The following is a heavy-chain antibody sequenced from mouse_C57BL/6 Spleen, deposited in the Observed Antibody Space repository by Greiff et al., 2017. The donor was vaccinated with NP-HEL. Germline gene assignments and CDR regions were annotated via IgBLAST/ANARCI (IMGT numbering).Heavy chain of an antibody. V-gene: IGHV5-6*01. CDR2: ISSGGSYT. Sequence: EVQVVESGGDLVKPGGSLKLSCAASGFTFSSYGMSWVRQTPDKRLEWVATISSGGSYTYYPDSVKGRFTISRDNAKNTLYLQMSSLKSEETAMYYCAKIYDGYYWAMDYWGQGTSVTVSS. J-gene: IGHJ4*01. D-gene: IGHD2-3*01. CDR1: GFTFSSYG. CDR3: AKIYDGYYWAMDY.